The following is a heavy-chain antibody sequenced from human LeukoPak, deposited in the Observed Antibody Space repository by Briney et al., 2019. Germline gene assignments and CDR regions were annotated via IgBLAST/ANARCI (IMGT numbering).Heavy chain of an antibody. V-gene: IGHV4-59*08. D-gene: IGHD5-18*01. CDR1: GGSISSYY. CDR3: ARDVDTAMVFGNYFDH. J-gene: IGHJ4*02. CDR2: IYYSGST. Sequence: PSETLSLTCTVSGGSISSYYWSWIRQPPGKGLEWIGYIYYSGSTNYNPSLKSRVTISVDTSKNQFSLKLSSVTAADTAVYYCARDVDTAMVFGNYFDHWGQGTLVTVSS.